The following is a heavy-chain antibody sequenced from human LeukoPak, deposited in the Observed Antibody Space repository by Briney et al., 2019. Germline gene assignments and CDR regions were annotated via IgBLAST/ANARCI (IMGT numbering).Heavy chain of an antibody. J-gene: IGHJ4*02. Sequence: AGGSLRLSCAASGFTVSSNYMSWVRQAPGKGLEWVSVIYSGGSTYYADSGKGRFTISRDNSKNTLYLQMNSLRAEDTAVYYCARGDSSGYYPFDYWGQGTLVTVSS. CDR1: GFTVSSNY. CDR2: IYSGGST. V-gene: IGHV3-53*01. CDR3: ARGDSSGYYPFDY. D-gene: IGHD3-22*01.